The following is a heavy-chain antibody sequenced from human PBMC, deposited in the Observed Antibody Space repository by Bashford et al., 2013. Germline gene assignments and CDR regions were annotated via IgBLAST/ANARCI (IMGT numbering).Heavy chain of an antibody. D-gene: IGHD3-16*02. Sequence: GRVPRLSCAASGFTFTSYVMTWVGQAPGKGLEWVSRITSDGGNTAYADSVRGRFTISRDNVKNTLYLQMNSLRAEDTAVYYCARSSLGELSSPFDYWGQGTLVTVSS. CDR3: ARSSLGELSSPFDY. V-gene: IGHV3-23*01. J-gene: IGHJ4*02. CDR1: GFTFTSYV. CDR2: ITSDGGNT.